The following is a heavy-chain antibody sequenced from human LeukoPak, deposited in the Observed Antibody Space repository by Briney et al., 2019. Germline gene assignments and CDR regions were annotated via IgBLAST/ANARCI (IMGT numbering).Heavy chain of an antibody. CDR2: LTGSGTTA. CDR1: GFTFNTYT. CDR3: AKAETTLGTLFYYAMDV. D-gene: IGHD1-1*01. Sequence: GGFLRLSCAASGFTFNTYTMTWVRQAPGKGLEWVAGLTGSGTTAHYADSVKGRFIISRDNSKNTLYLQMNSLRADDTAIYYCAKAETTLGTLFYYAMDVWGQGTTVTVSS. J-gene: IGHJ6*02. V-gene: IGHV3-23*01.